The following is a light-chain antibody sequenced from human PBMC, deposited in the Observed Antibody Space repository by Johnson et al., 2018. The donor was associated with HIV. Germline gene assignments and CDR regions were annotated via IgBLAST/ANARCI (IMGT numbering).Light chain of an antibody. CDR3: ATWDSNLSAYV. Sequence: QSVLTQPPSVSAAPGQKVTISCSGSSSNIGNNYVSWYQRLPGTAPKLLIYENNKRPSGIPGRFSGSKSDTSGILGITGLLSGDEADYYCATWDSNLSAYVFGTGTKVTVL. V-gene: IGLV1-51*02. J-gene: IGLJ1*01. CDR1: SSNIGNNY. CDR2: ENN.